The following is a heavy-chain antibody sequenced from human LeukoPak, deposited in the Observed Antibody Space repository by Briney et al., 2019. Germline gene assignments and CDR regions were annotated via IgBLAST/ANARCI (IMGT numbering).Heavy chain of an antibody. Sequence: GGSLRLSCAATGFSVSTNYLNWVRQAPGKGLEWVSVLYSDGTTYYADSVKGRFTISRDNSKNTLYLQMSSLRVEDTAVYYCARVIAVPGTSDYFDYWGQGTLVTVSS. CDR3: ARVIAVPGTSDYFDY. V-gene: IGHV3-53*01. D-gene: IGHD6-19*01. J-gene: IGHJ4*02. CDR1: GFSVSTNY. CDR2: LYSDGTT.